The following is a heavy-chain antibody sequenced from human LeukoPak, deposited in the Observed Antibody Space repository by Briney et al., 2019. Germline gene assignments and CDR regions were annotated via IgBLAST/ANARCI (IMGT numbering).Heavy chain of an antibody. CDR3: ARHRGGDDDGFDY. V-gene: IGHV4-39*01. D-gene: IGHD2-21*02. CDR2: LYSRGKI. CDR1: GGSITSGSYY. J-gene: IGHJ4*02. Sequence: PSETLSLTCTVSGGSITSGSYYWGWIRQPPEKGLEWIGSLYSRGKIFYNPSLQSRVTISGDTSKNQFSLKLSSVTAADTALYYCARHRGGDDDGFDYWGQGTLVTVSS.